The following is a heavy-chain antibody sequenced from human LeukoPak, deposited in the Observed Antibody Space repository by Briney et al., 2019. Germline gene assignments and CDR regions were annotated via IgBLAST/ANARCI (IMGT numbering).Heavy chain of an antibody. CDR2: ISAYNGNT. D-gene: IGHD4-23*01. J-gene: IGHJ4*02. V-gene: IGHV1-18*01. Sequence: KVSCKASGYTFTSYGISWVRQAPGQGLEWMGWISAYNGNTNYAQKLQGRVTMTTDTSTSTAYMELRSLRSDDTAVYYCARVAPSRGGNSGGDYWGQGTLVTVSS. CDR3: ARVAPSRGGNSGGDY. CDR1: GYTFTSYG.